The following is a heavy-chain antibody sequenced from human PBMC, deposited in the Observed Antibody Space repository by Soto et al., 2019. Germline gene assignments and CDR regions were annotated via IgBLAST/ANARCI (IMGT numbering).Heavy chain of an antibody. CDR3: ARGKDGFPLDY. Sequence: LSLTCTVSGGSISSYYWSWIRQPPGKGLEWIGYIYYSGSTNYNPSLKSRVAISVDTSKNQFSLKLSSVTAADTAVYYCARGKDGFPLDYWGQGTLVTAPQ. CDR1: GGSISSYY. D-gene: IGHD5-12*01. CDR2: IYYSGST. J-gene: IGHJ4*02. V-gene: IGHV4-59*01.